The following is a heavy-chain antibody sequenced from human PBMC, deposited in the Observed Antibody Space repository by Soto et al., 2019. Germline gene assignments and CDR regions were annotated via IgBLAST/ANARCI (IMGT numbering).Heavy chain of an antibody. CDR1: GGSISSGGYS. V-gene: IGHV4-61*08. CDR2: INYSGST. J-gene: IGHJ6*02. D-gene: IGHD1-1*01. Sequence: SETLSLTCAVSGGSISSGGYSWSWIRQPPGKGLEWIGYINYSGSTNYNPSLKSRVTISVDTSKNQFSLKLSSVTAADTAVYYCARGVPPQIDLMGPQGPYYYYGMDVWGQGTTVTVSS. CDR3: ARGVPPQIDLMGPQGPYYYYGMDV.